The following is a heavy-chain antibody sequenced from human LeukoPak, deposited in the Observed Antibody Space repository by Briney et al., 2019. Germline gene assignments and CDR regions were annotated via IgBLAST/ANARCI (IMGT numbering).Heavy chain of an antibody. D-gene: IGHD6-13*01. V-gene: IGHV3-73*01. J-gene: IGHJ4*02. Sequence: GGSLKLSCATSGFTFSGSAMHWVRQASGKGLEWVGRIRSKAANYATAYAASVKGGFTISRDDSENTAYLQMNSLKTEDTAVYYCARTPPGIANAFYFDYWGQGILVTVSS. CDR3: ARTPPGIANAFYFDY. CDR1: GFTFSGSA. CDR2: IRSKAANYAT.